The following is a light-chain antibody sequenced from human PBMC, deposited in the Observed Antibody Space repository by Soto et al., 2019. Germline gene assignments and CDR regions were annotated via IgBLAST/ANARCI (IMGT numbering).Light chain of an antibody. V-gene: IGKV1-8*01. J-gene: IGKJ4*01. Sequence: AIRMTQSPSSLSASTGDRVTITCRASQGISSYLAWYQQKPGKAPKLLIYAASTLQSGVPSRFSGSGSGTDFTLTISGLQSEDFATYYCQQYYSYPSRAFGGGTKVEIK. CDR3: QQYYSYPSRA. CDR1: QGISSY. CDR2: AAS.